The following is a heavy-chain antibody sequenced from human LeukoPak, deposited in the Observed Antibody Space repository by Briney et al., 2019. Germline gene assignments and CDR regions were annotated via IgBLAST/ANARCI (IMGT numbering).Heavy chain of an antibody. Sequence: SETLSLTCAVSGGSISSSNWWSWVRQPPGKGLEWIGYIYYSGSTNYNPSLKSRVTISVDTSKNQFSLKLSSVTAADTAVYYCARVSVDDFWSGYYYGMDVWGQGTTVTVSS. CDR1: GGSISSSNW. J-gene: IGHJ6*02. D-gene: IGHD3-3*01. CDR2: IYYSGST. CDR3: ARVSVDDFWSGYYYGMDV. V-gene: IGHV4-4*02.